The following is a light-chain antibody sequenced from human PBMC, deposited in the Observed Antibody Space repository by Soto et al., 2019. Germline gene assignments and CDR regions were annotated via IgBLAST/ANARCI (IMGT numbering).Light chain of an antibody. Sequence: EIVLTQSPGTLSLSPGERATLSCRASQSVSSSYLAWYQQKPGQAPRLLIYGASRRATGIPDRFSGSGSGTDFTLSISSLEPEDFAVYYCQQRNSWPPTFTFGQGTRLEIK. CDR1: QSVSSSY. CDR3: QQRNSWPPTFT. V-gene: IGKV3D-20*02. J-gene: IGKJ5*01. CDR2: GAS.